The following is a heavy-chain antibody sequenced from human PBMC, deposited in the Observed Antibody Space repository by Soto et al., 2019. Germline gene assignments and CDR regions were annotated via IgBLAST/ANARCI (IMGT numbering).Heavy chain of an antibody. CDR2: IYYSGST. J-gene: IGHJ5*02. Sequence: SETLSLTCTVSGGSISSYYWSWIRQPPGKGLEWIGYIYYSGSTNYNPSLKSRVTISVDTSKNQFSLKLSSVTAADTAVYYCARHASGGYDFWSGYESQYNWFDPWGQGTLVTVSS. V-gene: IGHV4-59*08. CDR3: ARHASGGYDFWSGYESQYNWFDP. D-gene: IGHD3-3*01. CDR1: GGSISSYY.